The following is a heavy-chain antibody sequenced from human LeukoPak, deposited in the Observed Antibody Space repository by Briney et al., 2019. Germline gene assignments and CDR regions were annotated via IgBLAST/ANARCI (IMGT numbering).Heavy chain of an antibody. CDR1: GYSFTSYW. CDR2: IYPGDSDT. J-gene: IGHJ5*02. V-gene: IGHV5-51*01. Sequence: GESLKIPCQGSGYSFTSYWIGWVRQMPGKGLEWMGIIYPGDSDTRYSPSFQGQVTISADKSISTAYLQWSSLKASDTAMYYCARQSYSYYGSGSYDHWFDPWGQGTLVTVSS. CDR3: ARQSYSYYGSGSYDHWFDP. D-gene: IGHD3-10*01.